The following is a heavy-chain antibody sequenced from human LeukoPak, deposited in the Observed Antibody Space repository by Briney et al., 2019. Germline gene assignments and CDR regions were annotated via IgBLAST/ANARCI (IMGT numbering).Heavy chain of an antibody. CDR1: GFTFSSYS. V-gene: IGHV3-21*01. CDR2: ISSSSSYI. D-gene: IGHD6-19*01. CDR3: ARDGQWLVPSYFDY. Sequence: GGSLRLSCAASGFTFSSYSMNWVRQAPGKGLEWVSSISSSSSYIYYADSVKGRFTISRDNAKNSLYLQMNSLRAEDTDVYYCARDGQWLVPSYFDYWGQGTLVTVSS. J-gene: IGHJ4*02.